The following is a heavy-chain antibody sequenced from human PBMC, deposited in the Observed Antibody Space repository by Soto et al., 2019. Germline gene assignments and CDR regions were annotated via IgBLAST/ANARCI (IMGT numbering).Heavy chain of an antibody. D-gene: IGHD6-13*01. CDR2: INPNSGGT. Sequence: ASVKVSCKASGYTFTGYYMHWVRQAPGQELEWMGWINPNSGGTNYAQKFQGWVTMTRDTSISTAYMELSRLRSDDTAVYYCARGIAAAGTNYYYYGMDVWGQGTTVTVSS. J-gene: IGHJ6*02. V-gene: IGHV1-2*04. CDR1: GYTFTGYY. CDR3: ARGIAAAGTNYYYYGMDV.